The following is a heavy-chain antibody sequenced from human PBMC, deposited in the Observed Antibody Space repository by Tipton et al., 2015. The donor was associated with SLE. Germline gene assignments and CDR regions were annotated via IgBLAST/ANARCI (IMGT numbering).Heavy chain of an antibody. J-gene: IGHJ3*02. V-gene: IGHV3-30*02. Sequence: SLRLSCAASGFTFSDYGMHWVRQAPGKGLEGVAFIRYDGSIKDYADSVKGRFTISRDNSKKPLYLQMNSLRIEDTAVYYCAKVVKEPPSVAFDMWGQGTMATVSS. D-gene: IGHD4-23*01. CDR3: AKVVKEPPSVAFDM. CDR2: IRYDGSIK. CDR1: GFTFSDYG.